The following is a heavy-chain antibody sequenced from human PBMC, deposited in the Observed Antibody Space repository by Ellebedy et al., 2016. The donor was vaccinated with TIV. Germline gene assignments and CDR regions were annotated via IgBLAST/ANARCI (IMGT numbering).Heavy chain of an antibody. V-gene: IGHV1-2*02. Sequence: AASVKVSCKASGYTFTGYYMHWARQAPGQGLEWMGWINPNSGGTNYAQKFQGRVTMTRDTSISTAYMELSRLRSDDTAVYYCARYCNSTTCSNWFDPWGQGTLVTVSS. D-gene: IGHD2-2*01. CDR2: INPNSGGT. CDR3: ARYCNSTTCSNWFDP. J-gene: IGHJ5*02. CDR1: GYTFTGYY.